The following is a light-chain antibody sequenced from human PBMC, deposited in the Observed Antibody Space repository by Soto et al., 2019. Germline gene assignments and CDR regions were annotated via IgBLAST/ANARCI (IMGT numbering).Light chain of an antibody. Sequence: DLVMTQSPLSLPVTPGEPASISCRSSESLLYSNGYNYVDWYLQKPGQSPQLLIHMDSNRPSGVSDRFMGSGSGTEFTLKISRVEAEDVGVYYCMQALQTPITFGQGTRLEIK. V-gene: IGKV2-28*01. CDR3: MQALQTPIT. CDR1: ESLLYSNGYNY. CDR2: MDS. J-gene: IGKJ5*01.